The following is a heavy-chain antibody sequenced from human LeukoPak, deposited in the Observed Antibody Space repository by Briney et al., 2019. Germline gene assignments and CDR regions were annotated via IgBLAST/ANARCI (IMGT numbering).Heavy chain of an antibody. D-gene: IGHD3-16*01. V-gene: IGHV4-34*01. CDR2: INHSGST. Sequence: PSETLSLTCAVYGGSFSGYYWSWIRQPPGKGLEWIGEINHSGSTNYNPSLKSRVTISVDTSKNQFSLKLSSVTAADTAVYYCARHTAFLRAYNWFDPWGQGTLVTVSS. CDR3: ARHTAFLRAYNWFDP. CDR1: GGSFSGYY. J-gene: IGHJ5*02.